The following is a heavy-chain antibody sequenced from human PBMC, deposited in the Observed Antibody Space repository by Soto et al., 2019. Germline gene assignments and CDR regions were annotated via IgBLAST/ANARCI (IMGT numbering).Heavy chain of an antibody. CDR1: GGSISSLNYF. Sequence: SETLSLTCTVSGGSISSLNYFWGWIRQPPGKGLEWIATIYYSGTTYYNPSLKSRVTISVDTSKNQFYLKLSSVTAADTAVYFCARSFSLSELPNWFDPWGQGTLVTVSS. CDR2: IYYSGTT. CDR3: ARSFSLSELPNWFDP. J-gene: IGHJ5*02. V-gene: IGHV4-39*01. D-gene: IGHD1-26*01.